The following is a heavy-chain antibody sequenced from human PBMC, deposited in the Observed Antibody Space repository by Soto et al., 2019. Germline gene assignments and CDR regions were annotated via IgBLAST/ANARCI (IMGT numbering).Heavy chain of an antibody. CDR3: ARLWSGYCLFYP. Sequence: SETLSLTCTVSGGSISSYYWSWIRQPPGKGLEWIGYIYYSGSTNYNPSLKSRVTISVDTSKNQFSLKLSSVTAADTAVYYCARLWSGYCLFYPWGQGTLVTVSS. CDR2: IYYSGST. V-gene: IGHV4-59*08. J-gene: IGHJ5*02. CDR1: GGSISSYY. D-gene: IGHD3-3*01.